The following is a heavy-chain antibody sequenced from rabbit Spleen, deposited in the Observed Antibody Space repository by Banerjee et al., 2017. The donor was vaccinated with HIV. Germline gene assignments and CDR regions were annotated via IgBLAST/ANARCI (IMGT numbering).Heavy chain of an antibody. CDR2: INAVTGKA. CDR1: GFSFSNKAV. Sequence: QEQLVESGGGLVKPEGSLKLSCTASGFSFSNKAVMCWVRQAPGKGLEWIACINAVTGKALYATWAKGRFTFSKASSTTVDLKMTSLTAADTATYFCARDVGNNGDNYDLGGLWGPGTLVTVS. D-gene: IGHD2-1*01. J-gene: IGHJ4*01. CDR3: ARDVGNNGDNYDLGGL. V-gene: IGHV1S45*01.